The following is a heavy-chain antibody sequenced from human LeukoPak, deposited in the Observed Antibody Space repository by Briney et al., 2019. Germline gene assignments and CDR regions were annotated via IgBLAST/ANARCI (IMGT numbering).Heavy chain of an antibody. V-gene: IGHV3-11*06. J-gene: IGHJ4*02. CDR2: ISGSSTST. Sequence: GGSLRLSCAASGFTFSDYYMSWIRQAPGKGLEWVSHISGSSTSTNYADSVKGRFTISRDNANNSLYLQMNSLTAEDTAVFYCARVGSRGYYFDYWGQGTLVSVSS. CDR1: GFTFSDYY. D-gene: IGHD1-26*01. CDR3: ARVGSRGYYFDY.